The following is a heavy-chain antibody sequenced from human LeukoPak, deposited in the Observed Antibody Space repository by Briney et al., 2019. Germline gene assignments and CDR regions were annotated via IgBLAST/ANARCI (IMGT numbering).Heavy chain of an antibody. CDR2: IKQDGSVI. V-gene: IGHV3-7*01. Sequence: GSLRLSRSASWFSFSTHWMRWFRQAPGKGVEWVALIKQDGSVIHYVDSVKGRFTISRDNAKNSLSLQMNSLRADDTAVYYCAGDEGWTFDIWGQGTKVTVSS. D-gene: IGHD5-24*01. J-gene: IGHJ3*02. CDR1: WFSFSTHW. CDR3: AGDEGWTFDI.